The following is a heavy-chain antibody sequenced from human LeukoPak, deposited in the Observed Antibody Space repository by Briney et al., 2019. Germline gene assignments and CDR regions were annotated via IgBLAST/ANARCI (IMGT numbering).Heavy chain of an antibody. J-gene: IGHJ4*02. CDR2: ISSSNSYI. CDR1: GFTFSNYN. V-gene: IGHV3-21*01. CDR3: ARRSPNYYFDY. Sequence: GGSLRLSCAASGFTFSNYNMNWVRQAPGKGLEWVSSISSSNSYIYYADSVKGRFTISRDNAKNSLYLQMNSLRAEDTAVYYCARRSPNYYFDYWGQGTPVTVSS.